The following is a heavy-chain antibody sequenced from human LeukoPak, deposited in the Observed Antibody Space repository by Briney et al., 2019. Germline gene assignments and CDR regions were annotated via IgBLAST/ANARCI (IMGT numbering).Heavy chain of an antibody. D-gene: IGHD1/OR15-1a*01. J-gene: IGHJ3*02. CDR1: GFTVSSNY. Sequence: PGGSLRLSCEASGFTVSSNYMSWVRQAPGKGLEWVSVIYSGSNTYYADSVKGRFTISRDNSKNTLYLQMNSLRAEDTAVYYCAKQMDRLDAFDIWGQGTMVTVSS. CDR3: AKQMDRLDAFDI. CDR2: IYSGSNT. V-gene: IGHV3-53*05.